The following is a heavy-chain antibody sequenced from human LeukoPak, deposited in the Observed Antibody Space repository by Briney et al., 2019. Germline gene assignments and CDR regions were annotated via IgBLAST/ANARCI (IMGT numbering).Heavy chain of an antibody. CDR3: ARVSMVRGTRTYYFDY. CDR2: IYYSGST. D-gene: IGHD3-10*01. V-gene: IGHV4-31*03. CDR1: GGSISSGGYY. Sequence: PSETLSLTCTVSGGSISSGGYYWSWIRQHPGKGLEWIGYIYYSGSTYYNPSLKSRVTISVDTSKNQFSLKLSSVTAADTAVYYCARVSMVRGTRTYYFDYWGQGTLVTVSS. J-gene: IGHJ4*02.